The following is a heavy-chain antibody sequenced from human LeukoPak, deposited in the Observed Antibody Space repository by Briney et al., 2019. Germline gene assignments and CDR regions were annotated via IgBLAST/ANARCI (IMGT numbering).Heavy chain of an antibody. D-gene: IGHD2-2*02. V-gene: IGHV3-7*01. CDR3: ARDAEVVPAAIDYFDY. CDR2: IKQDGSEK. CDR1: GFTFSSYW. Sequence: PGGSLRLSCAASGFTFSSYWMSWVRQAPGKGLEWVANIKQDGSEKYYVDSVKGRFTISRDNAKKSLYLQMNSLRAEDTAVYYCARDAEVVPAAIDYFDYWGQGTLVTVSS. J-gene: IGHJ4*02.